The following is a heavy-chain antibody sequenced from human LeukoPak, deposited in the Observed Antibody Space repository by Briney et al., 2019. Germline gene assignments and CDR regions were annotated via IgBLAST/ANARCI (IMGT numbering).Heavy chain of an antibody. CDR3: AKGHARDLTGYYIGYFQN. V-gene: IGHV3-23*01. CDR2: ISGSGGRT. D-gene: IGHD3-9*01. Sequence: QPGRSLRLSCAASGFTFSSYGMHWVRQAPGKGLEWVSAISGSGGRTYYADSVKGRFTISRDNSKNTLYLQMNSLRAEDTALYYCAKGHARDLTGYYIGYFQNWGQGTLVTVSS. J-gene: IGHJ1*01. CDR1: GFTFSSYG.